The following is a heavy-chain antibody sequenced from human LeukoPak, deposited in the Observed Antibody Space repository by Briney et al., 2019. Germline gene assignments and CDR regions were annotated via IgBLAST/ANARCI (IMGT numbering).Heavy chain of an antibody. J-gene: IGHJ3*02. V-gene: IGHV3-11*04. CDR1: GFMFSDYY. CDR2: ISNDSVDK. D-gene: IGHD3-3*01. CDR3: ARRDWVSGAVRAFDI. Sequence: PGGSLRLSCVGSGFMFSDYYMSWIRQAPGKGLEWVSYISNDSVDKYYVDSVRGRFAISRDNDKKSMSLQMSGLRVEDMAVYYCARRDWVSGAVRAFDIWGQGKMVTVSS.